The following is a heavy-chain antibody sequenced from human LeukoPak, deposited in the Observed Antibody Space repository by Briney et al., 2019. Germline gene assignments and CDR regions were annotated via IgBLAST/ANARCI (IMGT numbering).Heavy chain of an antibody. J-gene: IGHJ4*02. CDR3: ARVNPISSGFYAY. D-gene: IGHD3-22*01. CDR1: GFTFSNAW. CDR2: ISGSSSHS. V-gene: IGHV3-11*06. Sequence: GGSLRLSCAASGFTFSNAWMSWVRQAPGKGLEWVSYISGSSSHSNYADSVKGRFTISRDNAKNSLFLQMSSLRADDTAIYYCARVNPISSGFYAYWGQGTLVTVSS.